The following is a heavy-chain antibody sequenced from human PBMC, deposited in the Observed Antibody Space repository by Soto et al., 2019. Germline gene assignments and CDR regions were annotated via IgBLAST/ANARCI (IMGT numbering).Heavy chain of an antibody. J-gene: IGHJ6*02. CDR3: AREGGRADVVVPAAIEGTDYYYGMDV. V-gene: IGHV1-69*13. Sequence: PVKVSCKASGGTFSSYAISWVRQAPEQGLEWMGGIIPIFGTANYAQKFQGRVTITADESTSTAYMELSSLRSEDTAVYYCAREGGRADVVVPAAIEGTDYYYGMDVWGQGTTVTVSS. D-gene: IGHD2-2*02. CDR2: IIPIFGTA. CDR1: GGTFSSYA.